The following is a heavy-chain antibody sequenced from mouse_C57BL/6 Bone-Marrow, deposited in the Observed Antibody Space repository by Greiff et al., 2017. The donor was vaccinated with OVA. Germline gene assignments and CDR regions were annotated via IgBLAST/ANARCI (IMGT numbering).Heavy chain of an antibody. CDR2: FSPYNDAT. J-gene: IGHJ3*01. CDR3: ASPRDYDEDWFAN. D-gene: IGHD2-4*01. Sequence: VQLQQSGAELVKPGASVTMSCKASGYTFTTYPIEWMKQNPGKSLEWIGYFSPYNDATKYNEQFKGKATLTEENSSSTADLQLIRLTSDDSAVYFCASPRDYDEDWFANWCQGNRVPGSA. CDR1: GYTFTTYP. V-gene: IGHV1-47*01.